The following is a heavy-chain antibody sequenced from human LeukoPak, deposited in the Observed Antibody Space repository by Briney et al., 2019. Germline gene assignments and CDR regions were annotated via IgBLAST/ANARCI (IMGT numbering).Heavy chain of an antibody. CDR2: ISYDGSNK. J-gene: IGHJ4*02. Sequence: PGRSLRLSCAASGFTFSSYAMHWVRQAPGKGLEWVAIISYDGSNKYYADSVKGRFTISRDNSKNTLYLQMNSLRAEDTAVYYCASDSAPDYWGQGTLVTVSS. V-gene: IGHV3-30*04. CDR1: GFTFSSYA. CDR3: ASDSAPDY.